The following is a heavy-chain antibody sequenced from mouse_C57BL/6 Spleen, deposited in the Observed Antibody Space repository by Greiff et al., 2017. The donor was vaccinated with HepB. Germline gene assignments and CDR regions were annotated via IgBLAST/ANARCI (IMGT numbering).Heavy chain of an antibody. CDR3: ARKEFDY. J-gene: IGHJ2*01. V-gene: IGHV5-17*01. CDR1: GFTFSDYG. Sequence: EVKLMESGGGLVKPGGSLKLSCAASGFTFSDYGMHWVRQAPEKGLEWVAYISSGSSTIYYADTVKGRFTISRDNAKNTLFLQMTSLRSEDTAMYYCARKEFDYWGQGTTLTVSS. CDR2: ISSGSSTI.